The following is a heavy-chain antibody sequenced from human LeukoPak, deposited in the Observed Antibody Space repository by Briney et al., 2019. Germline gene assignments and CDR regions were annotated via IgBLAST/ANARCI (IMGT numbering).Heavy chain of an antibody. CDR1: GDSIITYY. CDR3: VRPRKDNDYGVYGGFDR. Sequence: PSETLSLTCTVSGDSIITYYWGWIRQPPGKGLEWIGYIYYSGNTNYNPSLKRRVTISLDTSKNQCSLKLSSVTAADTAVYYCVRPRKDNDYGVYGGFDRWGHGILVTVSS. V-gene: IGHV4-59*08. D-gene: IGHD4-17*01. J-gene: IGHJ5*02. CDR2: IYYSGNT.